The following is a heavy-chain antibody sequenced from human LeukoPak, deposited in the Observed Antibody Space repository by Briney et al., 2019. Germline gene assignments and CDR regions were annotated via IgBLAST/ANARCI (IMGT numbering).Heavy chain of an antibody. CDR2: ITGSDDAT. Sequence: GGSLRLSCAASGFTFCSAAMTRARQARGKGQERLSTITGSDDATYYGDSVRGRFPLSRDYSKNTLHLRMNSLRLGDTALYYCAKGPQLGSGYHPDYWGQGTLVTVSS. V-gene: IGHV3-23*01. CDR3: AKGPQLGSGYHPDY. D-gene: IGHD3-22*01. J-gene: IGHJ4*02. CDR1: GFTFCSAA.